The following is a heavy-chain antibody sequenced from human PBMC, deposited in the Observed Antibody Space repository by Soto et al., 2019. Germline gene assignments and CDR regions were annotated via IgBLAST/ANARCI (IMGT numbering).Heavy chain of an antibody. CDR3: AADYYDSSGYYKDAFDI. V-gene: IGHV1-58*01. D-gene: IGHD3-22*01. CDR1: GFTFTSSA. CDR2: IVVGSGNT. Sequence: SVKVSCKASGFTFTSSAVQWVRQARGQRLEWIGWIVVGSGNTNYAQKFQERVTITRDMSTSTAYMELSSLRSEDTAVYYCAADYYDSSGYYKDAFDIWGQGTMVTVSS. J-gene: IGHJ3*02.